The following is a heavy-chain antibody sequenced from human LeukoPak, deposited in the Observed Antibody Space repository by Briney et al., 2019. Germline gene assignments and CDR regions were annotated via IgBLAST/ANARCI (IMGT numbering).Heavy chain of an antibody. J-gene: IGHJ4*02. V-gene: IGHV3-30*02. D-gene: IGHD2-15*01. CDR2: IRYDGSKQ. CDR3: ARAAHCTSGSCYDGPGDY. Sequence: PGGSLRLSCAPSGFNFVGYGMHWVRQAPGKGLEWVALIRYDGSKQYYAESVKGRFTISRDNSKNTLYLQMNSLRAEDTAVYFCARAAHCTSGSCYDGPGDYWGQGTLVTVSS. CDR1: GFNFVGYG.